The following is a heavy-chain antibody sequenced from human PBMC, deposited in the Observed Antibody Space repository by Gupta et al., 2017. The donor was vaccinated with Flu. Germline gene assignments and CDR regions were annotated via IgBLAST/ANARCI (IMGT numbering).Heavy chain of an antibody. J-gene: IGHJ4*02. Sequence: EVQLVESGGGLVQPGGSLRLSCAASGFSVSSNDMSWVRQAPGRGLEWVSFISSGAVTYYGDTVRGRFTISRDNAKNSLRLLMSGLRDEDTAVYYCASGHWAKWGQGTLVTVSS. D-gene: IGHD3-16*01. V-gene: IGHV3-48*03. CDR3: ASGHWAK. CDR2: ISSGAVT. CDR1: GFSVSSND.